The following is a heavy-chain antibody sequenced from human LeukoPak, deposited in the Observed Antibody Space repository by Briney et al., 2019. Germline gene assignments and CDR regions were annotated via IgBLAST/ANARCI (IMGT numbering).Heavy chain of an antibody. V-gene: IGHV4-59*10. J-gene: IGHJ4*02. D-gene: IGHD3-10*01. CDR3: AGNYYGSGSYYSEDRY. CDR2: IYTSGST. Sequence: SETLSLTCAVYGGSFSGYYWSWIRQPAGKGLEWIGRIYTSGSTNYNPSLKSRVTISVDTSKNQFSLKLSSVTAADTAVYYCAGNYYGSGSYYSEDRYWGQGTLVTVSS. CDR1: GGSFSGYY.